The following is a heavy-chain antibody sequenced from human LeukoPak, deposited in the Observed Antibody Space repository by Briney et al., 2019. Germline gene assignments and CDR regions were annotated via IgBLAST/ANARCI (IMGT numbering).Heavy chain of an antibody. CDR3: ARDLAGIVGVTAWFDP. CDR2: ISVYNGNT. D-gene: IGHD1-26*01. CDR1: VYTFTSYA. Sequence: ASVKASCKASVYTFTSYAISWMRQAPGQGLEWMGWISVYNGNTNYAQKFQGRVTMTTDTSTNTVYMELRSLRFDDTAVYYCARDLAGIVGVTAWFDPWGQGTLVTVSS. V-gene: IGHV1-18*01. J-gene: IGHJ5*02.